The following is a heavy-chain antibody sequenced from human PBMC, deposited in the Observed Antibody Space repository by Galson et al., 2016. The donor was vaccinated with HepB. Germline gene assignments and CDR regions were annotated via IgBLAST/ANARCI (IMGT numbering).Heavy chain of an antibody. J-gene: IGHJ5*01. CDR2: IYYSGSS. CDR3: ARHIHRRYFDWSTPYWFDS. V-gene: IGHV4-39*01. CDR1: GASISSSTDY. D-gene: IGHD3-9*01. Sequence: SETLSLTCNVSGASISSSTDYWGWIRQPPGKGLEWIGSIYYSGSSYYNPSLRSRLTISVDASKNQFSLKLTSVTAADTAIFYFARHIHRRYFDWSTPYWFDSWGPGILVPGSS.